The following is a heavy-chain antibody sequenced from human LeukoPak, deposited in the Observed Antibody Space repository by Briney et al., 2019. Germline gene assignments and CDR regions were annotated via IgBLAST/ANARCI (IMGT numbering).Heavy chain of an antibody. CDR3: ARDFFHGHCAGLSCFLLDY. CDR2: ISGNNGNT. J-gene: IGHJ4*02. V-gene: IGHV1-18*01. Sequence: ASVKVSCKASGYTFTSYVISWVRQAPGQGLEWMGWISGNNGNTNYAQKFQGRVTMTTDTSTSTAYMEMRSLRSDDTAVYYCARDFFHGHCAGLSCFLLDYWGQGSLVTVSS. CDR1: GYTFTSYV. D-gene: IGHD2-15*01.